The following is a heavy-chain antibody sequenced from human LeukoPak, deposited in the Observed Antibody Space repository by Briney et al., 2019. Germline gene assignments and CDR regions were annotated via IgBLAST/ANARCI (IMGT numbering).Heavy chain of an antibody. J-gene: IGHJ4*02. Sequence: GGSMRLSCAASGFTFSSYAMSWVRQAPGKGLEWVSAISGSGGSTYYADSVKGRFTISRDNSKNTLYLQMNSLRAEDTAVYYCAKDGLPGTIFGVVTHLDYWGQGTLVTVSS. CDR2: ISGSGGST. V-gene: IGHV3-23*01. D-gene: IGHD3-3*01. CDR1: GFTFSSYA. CDR3: AKDGLPGTIFGVVTHLDY.